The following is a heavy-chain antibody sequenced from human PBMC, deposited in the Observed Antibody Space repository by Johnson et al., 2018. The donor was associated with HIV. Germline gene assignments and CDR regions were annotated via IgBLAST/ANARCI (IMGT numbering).Heavy chain of an antibody. CDR3: AREDQNWNYDHAFDI. V-gene: IGHV3-30*04. D-gene: IGHD1-7*01. CDR2: ISYDGSNK. CDR1: GFTFSNYA. Sequence: QVQLVESGGGVVQPGRSLRLSCAASGFTFSNYAMHWVRQAPGKGLEWVAVISYDGSNKYYADSVKGRFTISRDNSKNTLYLQMNSLRAEDTAVYYCAREDQNWNYDHAFDIWGQGTMVTVSS. J-gene: IGHJ3*02.